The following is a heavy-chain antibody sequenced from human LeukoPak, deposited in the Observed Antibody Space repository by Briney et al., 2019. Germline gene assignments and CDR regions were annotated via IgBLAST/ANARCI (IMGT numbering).Heavy chain of an antibody. D-gene: IGHD3-10*01. CDR3: ARENPSGSYPFDY. CDR2: IYYSGST. CDR1: GGSISSGGYY. Sequence: SQTLSLTCTVSGGSISSGGYYWSWIRQHPGKGLEWIGYIYYSGSTYYNPSLKSRVTISVDTSKNQFSLKLSSVTAADTAVYYCARENPSGSYPFDYWGQGTLVTVSS. J-gene: IGHJ4*02. V-gene: IGHV4-31*03.